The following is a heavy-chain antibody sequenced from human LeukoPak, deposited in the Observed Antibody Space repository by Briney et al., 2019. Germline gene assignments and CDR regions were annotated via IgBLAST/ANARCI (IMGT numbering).Heavy chain of an antibody. CDR2: SNPSGGST. D-gene: IGHD6-19*01. J-gene: IGHJ6*02. V-gene: IGHV1-46*01. CDR1: GYTFTSYY. CDR3: ARERLVGYYYYGMDV. Sequence: RAASVKVSCKASGYTFTSYYMHLVRQAPGQGLEWMGISNPSGGSTSYAQKFQGRVTMTRDTSTSTVYMELSSLRSEDTAVYYCARERLVGYYYYGMDVWGQGTTVTVSS.